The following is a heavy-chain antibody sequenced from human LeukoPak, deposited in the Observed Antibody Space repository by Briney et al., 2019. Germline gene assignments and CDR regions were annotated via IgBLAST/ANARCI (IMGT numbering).Heavy chain of an antibody. CDR2: INPKSGDT. Sequence: ASVKVSCKASGYTFTYDYVHWVRQAPGQGLEWMGWINPKSGDTHYPQRFQGRVTLTSDTSISTAYMELSRLSPDDTAFYYCARDLRGNSMFFDYWGQGTLVTVSS. CDR1: GYTFTYDY. J-gene: IGHJ4*02. CDR3: ARDLRGNSMFFDY. D-gene: IGHD4-23*01. V-gene: IGHV1-2*02.